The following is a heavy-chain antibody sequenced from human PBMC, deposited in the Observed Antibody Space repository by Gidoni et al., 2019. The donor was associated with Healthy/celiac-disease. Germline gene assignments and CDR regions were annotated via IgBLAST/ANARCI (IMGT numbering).Heavy chain of an antibody. J-gene: IGHJ4*02. D-gene: IGHD1-1*01. CDR1: GCSISSSSYY. Sequence: QLQLQESGPGLVKPSETLSLTCTVSGCSISSSSYYWGWIRQPPGKGLEWIGSIYYSGTTYYNPSLKSRVTISVDTSKNQFSLKLSSVTAADTAVYYCARDPRQRGTTDYWGQGTLVTVSS. V-gene: IGHV4-39*07. CDR2: IYYSGTT. CDR3: ARDPRQRGTTDY.